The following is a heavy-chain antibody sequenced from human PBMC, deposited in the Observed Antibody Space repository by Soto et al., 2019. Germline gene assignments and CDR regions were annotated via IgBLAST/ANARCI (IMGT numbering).Heavy chain of an antibody. J-gene: IGHJ3*02. CDR3: ARDRYGDYGAFDI. V-gene: IGHV4-34*01. Sequence: QVQLQQWGAGLLKPSETLSLTCAVYGGSFSGYYWSWIRQPPGKGLEWIGEINHSGSTNYNPSLKSPVPISVDTSKNQFSLKLSSVTAADTAVYYCARDRYGDYGAFDIWGQGTMVTVSS. D-gene: IGHD4-17*01. CDR1: GGSFSGYY. CDR2: INHSGST.